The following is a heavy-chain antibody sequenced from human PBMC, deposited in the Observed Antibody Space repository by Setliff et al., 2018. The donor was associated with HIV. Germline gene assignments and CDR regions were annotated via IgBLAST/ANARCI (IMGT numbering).Heavy chain of an antibody. CDR2: IYTSGST. D-gene: IGHD1-7*01. V-gene: IGHV4-59*10. CDR3: TRGPGGTVPKPLEAFDV. J-gene: IGHJ3*01. CDR1: GGSFSGYY. Sequence: SETLSLTCAVYGGSFSGYYWSWIRQPAGKGLEWIGRIYTSGSTNYNPSLQSRATISRDPSKSQVSLNLNSATAADTAVYYCTRGPGGTVPKPLEAFDVWGRGAVVTVSS.